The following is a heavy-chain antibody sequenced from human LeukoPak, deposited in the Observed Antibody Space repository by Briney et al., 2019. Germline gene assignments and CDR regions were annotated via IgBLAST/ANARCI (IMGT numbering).Heavy chain of an antibody. CDR3: ARDLIDYFDY. Sequence: PGGSLRLSCAASGFTFSSYAMHWVRQAPGKGLEWVAVISYDGSNKYYADSVKGRFTISRDNSKNTLYLQMNSLRAEDTAVYYCARDLIDYFDYWGQGTLVTVSS. CDR1: GFTFSSYA. D-gene: IGHD2/OR15-2a*01. CDR2: ISYDGSNK. J-gene: IGHJ4*02. V-gene: IGHV3-30*04.